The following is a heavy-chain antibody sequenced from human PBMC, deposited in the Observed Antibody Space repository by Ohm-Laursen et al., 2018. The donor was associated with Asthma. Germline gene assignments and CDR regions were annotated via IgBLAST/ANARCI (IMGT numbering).Heavy chain of an antibody. J-gene: IGHJ3*02. Sequence: SETLSLTCTVSGGSVSSGSYYWSWIRQPPGKGLEWIGYIYYSGSTNYNPSLKSRVTISVDTSKNQFSLKLSSVTAADTAVYYCAREQKLSERAFDIWGQGTMVTVSS. CDR3: AREQKLSERAFDI. CDR1: GGSVSSGSYY. D-gene: IGHD3-3*01. V-gene: IGHV4-61*01. CDR2: IYYSGST.